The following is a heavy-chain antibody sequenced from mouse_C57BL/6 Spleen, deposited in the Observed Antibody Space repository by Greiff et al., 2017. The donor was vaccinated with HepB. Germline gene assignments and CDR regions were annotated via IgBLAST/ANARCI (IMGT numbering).Heavy chain of an antibody. CDR2: ISSGSSTI. Sequence: EVQRVESGGGLVKPGGSLKLSCAASGFTFSDYGMHWVRQAPEKGLEWVAYISSGSSTIYYADTVKGRFTISRDNAKNTLFLQMTSLRSEDTAMFYCARLHYYAMDYWGQGTSVTVSS. CDR1: GFTFSDYG. CDR3: ARLHYYAMDY. J-gene: IGHJ4*01. V-gene: IGHV5-17*01.